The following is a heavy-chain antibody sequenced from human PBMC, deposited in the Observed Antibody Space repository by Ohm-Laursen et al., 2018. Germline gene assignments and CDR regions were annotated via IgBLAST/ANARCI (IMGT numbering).Heavy chain of an antibody. D-gene: IGHD5-18*01. Sequence: SLRLSCAASGFTFSSYAMSWVRQAPGKGLEWVSAISGSGGSTYYADSVKGRSTISRDNSKSTLYLQMNSLRAEDTAVYYCAKEPGYSYGYHFDYWGQGTLVTVSS. J-gene: IGHJ4*02. CDR3: AKEPGYSYGYHFDY. V-gene: IGHV3-23*01. CDR2: ISGSGGST. CDR1: GFTFSSYA.